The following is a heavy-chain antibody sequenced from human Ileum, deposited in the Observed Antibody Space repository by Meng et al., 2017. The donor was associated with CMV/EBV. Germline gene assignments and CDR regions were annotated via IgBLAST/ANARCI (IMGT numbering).Heavy chain of an antibody. D-gene: IGHD4-23*01. CDR3: ARERLDGGNSEFFAY. CDR1: GFTFSTYS. Sequence: GGSLRLSCAASGFTFSTYSMNWVRQAPGKGLEWISVISYDGSHAYYADSVQGRFNVSRDNSNNILYLQMSSLRPEDTAVYYCARERLDGGNSEFFAYWGQGALVTVSS. V-gene: IGHV3-30*03. CDR2: ISYDGSHA. J-gene: IGHJ4*02.